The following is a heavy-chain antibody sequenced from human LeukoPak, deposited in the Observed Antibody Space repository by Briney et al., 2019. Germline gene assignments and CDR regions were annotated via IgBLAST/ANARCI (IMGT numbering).Heavy chain of an antibody. D-gene: IGHD6-19*01. J-gene: IGHJ4*02. V-gene: IGHV3-23*01. CDR1: GFTFSSYA. CDR3: AKGSSSGRPYYFDN. CDR2: ISGSGGST. Sequence: GGSLRLSCAASGFTFSSYAMSWVRQAPGKGLEWVSVISGSGGSTYYADSVKGRFSISRDNSKNTLYLQMNSLRADDRALYYCAKGSSSGRPYYFDNWGQGTLVTVSS.